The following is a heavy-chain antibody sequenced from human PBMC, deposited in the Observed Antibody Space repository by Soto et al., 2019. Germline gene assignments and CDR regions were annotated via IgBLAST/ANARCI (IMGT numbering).Heavy chain of an antibody. V-gene: IGHV5-10-1*01. CDR3: ARLEKWYYNYYGLDV. CDR2: IDPGDSST. D-gene: IGHD1-26*01. Sequence: GEPLKISCQGFGYSFTTYWISWVRQMPGKGLEWMGKIDPGDSSTNYSPSFRGHITISVDRSINTAHLQFSSLKAADTAVYYCARLEKWYYNYYGLDVWGQGTMVTVSS. CDR1: GYSFTTYW. J-gene: IGHJ6*02.